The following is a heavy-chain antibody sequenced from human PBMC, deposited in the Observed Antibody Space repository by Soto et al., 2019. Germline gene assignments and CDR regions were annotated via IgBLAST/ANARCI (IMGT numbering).Heavy chain of an antibody. D-gene: IGHD3-9*01. Sequence: QVQLQESGPGLVKPSGTLSLTCTVSSGSISSDNWWSWVRQPPGKGLEWIGEIYHSESTNYNPSLKSRVTVSVDKSKYQFSLKLSSLTAADTAVYYCARATQYYDLLNGYSRLPYFDYWGQGTLVTVSS. CDR3: ARATQYYDLLNGYSRLPYFDY. V-gene: IGHV4-4*02. J-gene: IGHJ4*02. CDR2: IYHSEST. CDR1: SGSISSDNW.